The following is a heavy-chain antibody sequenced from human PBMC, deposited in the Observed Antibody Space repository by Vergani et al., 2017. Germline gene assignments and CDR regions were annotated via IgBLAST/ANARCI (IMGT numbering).Heavy chain of an antibody. CDR3: ARVNTETNGHLYYYYYMDV. V-gene: IGHV4-34*01. Sequence: QVQLQQWGGGLLKPSETLSLTCVVNGGSFTSYHWTWIRQSPGEGLEWVGDIDHTGRLAYNPSLKSRLTMSVDKSRNQFSLTLNSVTATDTAIYFCARVNTETNGHLYYYYYMDVWGQGTAVTVS. CDR2: IDHTGRL. CDR1: GGSFTSYH. J-gene: IGHJ6*03. D-gene: IGHD4-11*01.